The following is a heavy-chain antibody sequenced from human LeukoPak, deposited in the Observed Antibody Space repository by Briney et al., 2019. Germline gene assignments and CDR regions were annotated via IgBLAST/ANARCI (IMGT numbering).Heavy chain of an antibody. CDR1: GFTVSHSY. CDR2: IYSGGST. D-gene: IGHD5-12*01. CDR3: AREVVATNRYYYYCYMDV. Sequence: GGSLRLSCAASGFTVSHSYMSWVRQAPGKGLEWVSVIYSGGSTYYADSVKGRFTISRDNSKNTLYLQMNSLRAEDTAVYYCAREVVATNRYYYYCYMDVWGKGTTVTVSS. V-gene: IGHV3-53*01. J-gene: IGHJ6*03.